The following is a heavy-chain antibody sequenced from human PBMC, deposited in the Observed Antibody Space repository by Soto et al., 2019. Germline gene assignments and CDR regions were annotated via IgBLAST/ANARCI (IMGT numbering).Heavy chain of an antibody. CDR1: GGTFSSYA. D-gene: IGHD5-18*01. Sequence: GASVKVSCKASGGTFSSYAISWVRQAPGQGLEWMGGIIPIFGTANYAQKFQGRVTITADESTSTAYMELSSLRSEDTAVYYCARDRSGYSVYSLGYWGQGTLVTVSS. J-gene: IGHJ4*02. CDR2: IIPIFGTA. V-gene: IGHV1-69*13. CDR3: ARDRSGYSVYSLGY.